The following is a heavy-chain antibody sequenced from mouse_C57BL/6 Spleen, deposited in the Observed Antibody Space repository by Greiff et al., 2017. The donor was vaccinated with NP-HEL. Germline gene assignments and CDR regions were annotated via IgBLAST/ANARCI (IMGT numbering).Heavy chain of an antibody. V-gene: IGHV1-22*01. J-gene: IGHJ1*03. CDR3: ARDTYYYGSSYDWYFDV. CDR1: GYTFTDYN. Sequence: VQLQQSGPELVKPGASVKMSCKASGYTFTDYNMHWVKQSHGKSLEWIGYINPNNGGTSYNQKFKGKATLTVNKSSSTAYMELRSLTSEDSAVYYCARDTYYYGSSYDWYFDVWGTGTTVTVSS. CDR2: INPNNGGT. D-gene: IGHD1-1*01.